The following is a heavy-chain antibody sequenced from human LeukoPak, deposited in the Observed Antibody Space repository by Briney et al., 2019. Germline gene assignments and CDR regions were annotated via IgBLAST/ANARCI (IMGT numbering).Heavy chain of an antibody. CDR3: AREVDYPGGWFDP. J-gene: IGHJ5*02. CDR2: IIPIFGTA. D-gene: IGHD4-11*01. Sequence: SVKVSCKASGYTFTGYYMHWVRQAPGQGLEWMGGIIPIFGTANYAQKFQGRVMITADESTSTAYMELSSLRSEDTAVYYCAREVDYPGGWFDPWGQGTLVTVSS. CDR1: GYTFTGYY. V-gene: IGHV1-69*13.